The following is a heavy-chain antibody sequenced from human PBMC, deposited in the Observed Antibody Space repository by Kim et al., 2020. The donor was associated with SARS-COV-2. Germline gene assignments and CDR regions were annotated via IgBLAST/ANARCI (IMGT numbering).Heavy chain of an antibody. V-gene: IGHV4-4*09. J-gene: IGHJ4*02. CDR3: AGTALWFGEGLDY. Sequence: YNPSLKSLVTISVATSKNQSSLKLSSVTAADTAVYYCAGTALWFGEGLDYWGQGTLVTVSS. D-gene: IGHD3-10*01.